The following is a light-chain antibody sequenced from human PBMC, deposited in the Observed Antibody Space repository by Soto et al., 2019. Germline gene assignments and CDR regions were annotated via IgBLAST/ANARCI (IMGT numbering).Light chain of an antibody. V-gene: IGKV1-27*01. CDR3: QKYNSAPLT. J-gene: IGKJ4*01. Sequence: DIQMTQSPSSLSASVGDRVTITCRASQVISNYLALYQQKPGKVPKLLICAASTLQSGVPSRFSGSGSGTDFTLTISSLQPEDVATYYCQKYNSAPLTFGGGTKVEIK. CDR1: QVISNY. CDR2: AAS.